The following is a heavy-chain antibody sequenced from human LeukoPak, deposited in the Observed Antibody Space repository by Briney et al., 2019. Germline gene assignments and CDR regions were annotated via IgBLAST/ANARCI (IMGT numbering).Heavy chain of an antibody. J-gene: IGHJ4*02. CDR1: GGSFSGYY. D-gene: IGHD3-22*01. V-gene: IGHV3-11*04. CDR3: AREPYYDSSGYSPDY. Sequence: LSLTCAVYGGSFSGYYMSWIRQAPGKGLEWVSYISSSGSFIYYADSVKGRFTISRDNAKNSLYLHMNSLRAGDTALYYCAREPYYDSSGYSPDYWGQGTLVTVSS. CDR2: ISSSGSFI.